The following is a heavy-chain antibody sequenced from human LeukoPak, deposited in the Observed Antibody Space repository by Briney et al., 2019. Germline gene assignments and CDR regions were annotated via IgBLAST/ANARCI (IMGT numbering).Heavy chain of an antibody. D-gene: IGHD4-17*01. CDR1: GASITSNNW. V-gene: IGHV4-4*02. J-gene: IGHJ1*01. CDR3: MGADYGGH. CDR2: IWHSGTT. Sequence: AGTLSLTCAVSGASITSNNWWSWVRQPPGKGLEWMGEIWHSGTTNYNPSLKSRVTISVDKSKNEFSLKLNSVTAADTAVYYCMGADYGGHWGEGTLVRVSS.